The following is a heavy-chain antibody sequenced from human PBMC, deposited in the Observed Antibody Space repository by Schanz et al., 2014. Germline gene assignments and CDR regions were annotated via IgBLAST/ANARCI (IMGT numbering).Heavy chain of an antibody. Sequence: QVQLQESGPGLVKPSETLSLNCRISGSINSYYWSWIRQPPGKGLEWIGYISYSGSTNYNPSLRSRATISLDRHRKQFSLNLRTVTAADTDMYYCARRIAARSGVGYDYHYGMDVWGQGTTVIVSS. CDR3: ARRIAARSGVGYDYHYGMDV. V-gene: IGHV4-59*01. J-gene: IGHJ6*02. D-gene: IGHD6-6*01. CDR1: GSINSYY. CDR2: ISYSGST.